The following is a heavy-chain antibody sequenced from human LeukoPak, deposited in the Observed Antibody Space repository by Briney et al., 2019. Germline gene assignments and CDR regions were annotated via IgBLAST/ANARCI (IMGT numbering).Heavy chain of an antibody. D-gene: IGHD3-10*01. Sequence: SETLSLTCTVSGGSISSSSYYWGWIRQPPGKGLEWLGSIYYSGSTYYNPSLKSRVTISVDTSKNQCSLKLSSVTAADTAVYYCARRMVRGVIIHNWFDPWGQGTLVTVSS. J-gene: IGHJ5*02. CDR1: GGSISSSSYY. CDR3: ARRMVRGVIIHNWFDP. CDR2: IYYSGST. V-gene: IGHV4-39*01.